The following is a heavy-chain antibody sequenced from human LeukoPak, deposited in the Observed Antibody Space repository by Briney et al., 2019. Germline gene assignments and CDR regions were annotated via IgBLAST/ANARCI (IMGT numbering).Heavy chain of an antibody. CDR1: GGSISSYY. CDR2: IYYSGST. Sequence: SETLSLTCTVSGGSISSYYWSWIRQPPGKGLEWIGYIYYSGSTNYNPSLKSRVTISVDTSKNQFSLKLSSVTAADTAVYYCARQLLAYSYGPRGYFDYWGQGTLVTVSS. V-gene: IGHV4-59*08. D-gene: IGHD5-18*01. J-gene: IGHJ4*02. CDR3: ARQLLAYSYGPRGYFDY.